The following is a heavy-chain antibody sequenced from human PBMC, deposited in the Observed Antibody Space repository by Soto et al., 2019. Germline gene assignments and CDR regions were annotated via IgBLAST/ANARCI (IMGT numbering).Heavy chain of an antibody. J-gene: IGHJ6*02. CDR1: GFTFSSYT. CDR3: ARGSYYYDSSVHYGMDV. D-gene: IGHD3-22*01. V-gene: IGHV3-30-3*01. CDR2: ISYEGNNK. Sequence: SLKISCAASGFTFSSYTMHWVRQAPGMGLEWVALISYEGNNKYYADSVKGRFTISRDNSKNTLYLQMNSLRAEDTAVYYCARGSYYYDSSVHYGMDVWGQGTTVTVS.